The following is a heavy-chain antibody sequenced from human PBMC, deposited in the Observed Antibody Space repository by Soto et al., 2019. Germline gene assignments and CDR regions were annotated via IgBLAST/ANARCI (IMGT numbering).Heavy chain of an antibody. CDR2: IIPIFGTA. D-gene: IGHD6-13*01. V-gene: IGHV1-69*06. Sequence: SVKVSCKASGGTFSSYAISWVRQAPGQGLEWMGGIIPIFGTANYAQKFQGRVTITADKSTSTAYMELSSLRSEDTAVYYCARRAAAGLEYYYYYGMDVWGQGTTVTVSS. J-gene: IGHJ6*02. CDR1: GGTFSSYA. CDR3: ARRAAAGLEYYYYYGMDV.